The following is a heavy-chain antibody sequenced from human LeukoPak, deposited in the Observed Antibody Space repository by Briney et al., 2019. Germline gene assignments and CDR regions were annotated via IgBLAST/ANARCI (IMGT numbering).Heavy chain of an antibody. CDR2: ISGSGGTA. Sequence: GGSLRLSCAASGFTFSSYSMNWVRQAPGKGLEWVSSISGSGGTAYYADSVKGRFAISRDNSKNMVYLQMNSLRAEDTAVYYCAKDPYRSSSGLGDCWGQGTLVTVSS. CDR1: GFTFSSYS. D-gene: IGHD6-6*01. CDR3: AKDPYRSSSGLGDC. J-gene: IGHJ4*02. V-gene: IGHV3-23*01.